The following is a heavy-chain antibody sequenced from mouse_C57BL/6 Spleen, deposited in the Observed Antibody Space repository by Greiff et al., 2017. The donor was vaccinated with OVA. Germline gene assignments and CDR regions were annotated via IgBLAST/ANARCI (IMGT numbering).Heavy chain of an antibody. V-gene: IGHV1-54*01. Sequence: VQLVEPGAELVRPGTSVKVSCKASGYAFTNYLIEWVKQRPGQGLEWIGVINPGSGGTNYNEKFKGKATLTADKSSSTAYMQLSSLTSEDSAVDYCARGGMGTTSRFDYWGQGTTVTVSA. CDR1: GYAFTNYL. D-gene: IGHD2-2*01. CDR2: INPGSGGT. CDR3: ARGGMGTTSRFDY. J-gene: IGHJ3*01.